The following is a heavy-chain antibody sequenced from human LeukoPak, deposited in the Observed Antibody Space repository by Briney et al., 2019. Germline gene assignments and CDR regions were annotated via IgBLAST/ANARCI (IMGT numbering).Heavy chain of an antibody. CDR3: ARDYSGSSQTTPLRY. CDR2: ISGSSTAI. Sequence: GGSLRLSCAASGFTFSSYSMNWVRQAPGKGLEWVPYISGSSTAIYYADSVKGRFTISRDNAKNSLYLQMNSLRDEDTAVYYCARDYSGSSQTTPLRYWGQGTLVTVSS. CDR1: GFTFSSYS. D-gene: IGHD1-26*01. V-gene: IGHV3-48*02. J-gene: IGHJ4*02.